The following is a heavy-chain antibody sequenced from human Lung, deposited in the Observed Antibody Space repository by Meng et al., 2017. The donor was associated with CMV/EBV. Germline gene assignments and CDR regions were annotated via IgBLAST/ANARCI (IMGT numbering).Heavy chain of an antibody. CDR1: GYSFTNYW. J-gene: IGHJ4*02. CDR3: VRFSEDNDFVDY. CDR2: IYPDDSDV. V-gene: IGHV5-51*01. D-gene: IGHD3-3*01. Sequence: XVSXKGSGYSFTNYWIGWVRQLPGKGLDWMAIIYPDDSDVRYGPSFHGQVTISADRSLTTAYLQWSSLKASDTAKYFCVRFSEDNDFVDYWGRGTLVTVSS.